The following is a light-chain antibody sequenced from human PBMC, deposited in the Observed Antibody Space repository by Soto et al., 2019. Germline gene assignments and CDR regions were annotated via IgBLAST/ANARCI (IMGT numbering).Light chain of an antibody. Sequence: DIQMTQSPSSLSASVGDRVTITCRASQSISTYLNWYQQKPVKAPKFLMYTTSTLQSGVPSRFSGSGSGTDFTLTISSLKPEDFATYYCQQSYSTPPTFGQGTKLEIK. CDR1: QSISTY. J-gene: IGKJ2*01. CDR2: TTS. V-gene: IGKV1-39*01. CDR3: QQSYSTPPT.